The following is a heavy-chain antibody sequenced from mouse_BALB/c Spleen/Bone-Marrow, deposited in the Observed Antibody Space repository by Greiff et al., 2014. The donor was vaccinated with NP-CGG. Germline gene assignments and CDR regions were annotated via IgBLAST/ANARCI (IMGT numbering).Heavy chain of an antibody. D-gene: IGHD3-1*01. Sequence: VQLKESGGDLVQPGGSLRLSCATSGFTFSDYYMNWVSQTPGKALEWLGFIRNKPNGYTIEYSVYVKGRFTISRDKSTSNLYLQMNTLRTEDSAAYYCARDIGGRRFDSWGQGTTLTVSS. CDR3: ARDIGGRRFDS. J-gene: IGHJ2*01. CDR1: GFTFSDYY. V-gene: IGHV7-3*02. CDR2: IRNKPNGYTI.